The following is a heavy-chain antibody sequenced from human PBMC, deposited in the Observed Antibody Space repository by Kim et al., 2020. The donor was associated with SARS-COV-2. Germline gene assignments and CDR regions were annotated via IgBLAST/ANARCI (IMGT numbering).Heavy chain of an antibody. V-gene: IGHV3-7*01. CDR3: ARDYYGSGSYSPPTVPFDY. J-gene: IGHJ4*02. Sequence: GGSLRLSCAASGFTFSSYWMSWVRQAPGKGLEWVANIKQDGSEKYYVDSVKGRFTISRDNAKNSLYLQMNSLRAEDTAVYYCARDYYGSGSYSPPTVPFDYWGQGTLVTVSS. CDR1: GFTFSSYW. CDR2: IKQDGSEK. D-gene: IGHD3-10*01.